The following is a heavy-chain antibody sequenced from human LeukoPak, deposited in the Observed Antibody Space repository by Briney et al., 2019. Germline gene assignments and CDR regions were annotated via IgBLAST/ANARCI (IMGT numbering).Heavy chain of an antibody. Sequence: GGSLRLSCAASGFSFDTHGMHWVRQAPGKGLEWVAVIWYDGSKKYYADSVKGRFTISRDNSKNTVYLQMNSLRPEDTAVYYCAKTTTGYSSGRYPGWPVDYWGQGTLVTVSS. J-gene: IGHJ4*02. CDR2: IWYDGSKK. CDR1: GFSFDTHG. CDR3: AKTTTGYSSGRYPGWPVDY. D-gene: IGHD6-19*01. V-gene: IGHV3-33*06.